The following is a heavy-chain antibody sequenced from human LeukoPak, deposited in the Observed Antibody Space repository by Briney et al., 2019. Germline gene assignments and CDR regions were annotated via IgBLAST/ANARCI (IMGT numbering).Heavy chain of an antibody. J-gene: IGHJ6*02. CDR2: ISGSGGST. V-gene: IGHV3-23*01. Sequence: PGGSLRLSCAASGFTFSSYAMSWVRQPPGKGLEWVSAISGSGGSTYYADSVKGRFTISRDNSKNTLYLQMNSLRAEDTAVYYCAKDRTYDSSFWYYYYGMDVWGQGTTVTVSS. D-gene: IGHD3-22*01. CDR1: GFTFSSYA. CDR3: AKDRTYDSSFWYYYYGMDV.